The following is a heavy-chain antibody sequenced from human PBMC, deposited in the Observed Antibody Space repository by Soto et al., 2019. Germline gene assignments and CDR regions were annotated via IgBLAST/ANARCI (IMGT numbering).Heavy chain of an antibody. CDR3: ARHGIYCSGGSCCPLNYYYMDV. Sequence: SETLSLTCTVFGGSISSSSYYWGWIRQPPGKGLEWIGSIYYSGSTYYNPSLKSRVTISVDTSKNQFSLKLSSVTAADTAVYYCARHGIYCSGGSCCPLNYYYMDVGGKGTTVS. CDR1: GGSISSSSYY. CDR2: IYYSGST. D-gene: IGHD2-15*01. J-gene: IGHJ6*03. V-gene: IGHV4-39*01.